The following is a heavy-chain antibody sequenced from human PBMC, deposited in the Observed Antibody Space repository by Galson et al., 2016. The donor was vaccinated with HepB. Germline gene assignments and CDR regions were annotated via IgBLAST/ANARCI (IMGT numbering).Heavy chain of an antibody. Sequence: SLRLSCAASGFTFVNYAFHWVRQAPGEGLEWVAVISNDGSHAFYADSARGRFTISRDDSTNTVYLQMNSLRGEDTAVYFCATNRWFGGLSQVDNWGQGTLVTVSS. J-gene: IGHJ4*02. CDR2: ISNDGSHA. CDR3: ATNRWFGGLSQVDN. D-gene: IGHD3-10*01. V-gene: IGHV3-30*04. CDR1: GFTFVNYA.